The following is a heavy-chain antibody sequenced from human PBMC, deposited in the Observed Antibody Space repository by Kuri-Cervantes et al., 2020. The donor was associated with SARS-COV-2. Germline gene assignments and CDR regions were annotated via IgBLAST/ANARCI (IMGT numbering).Heavy chain of an antibody. V-gene: IGHV3-21*01. Sequence: GGFLRLSCGASGFTFSAYTMNWVRQAPGKALEWISSISGSGSYIYYADSMRGRFTISRDNAKNSLFLQVNSLRAEDTAVYYCARAFNDILTSWGQGTLVTVSS. J-gene: IGHJ5*02. CDR3: ARAFNDILTS. CDR1: GFTFSAYT. D-gene: IGHD3-9*01. CDR2: ISGSGSYI.